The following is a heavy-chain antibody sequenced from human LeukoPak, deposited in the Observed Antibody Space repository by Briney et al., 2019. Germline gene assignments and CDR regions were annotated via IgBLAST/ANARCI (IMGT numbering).Heavy chain of an antibody. D-gene: IGHD6-25*01. CDR1: GFTFGNYA. Sequence: GGSLRLSCAVSGFTFGNYAMNWVRQAPGKGLEWVAGIDISGGTTYYIDSVKGRFTISRDNSKNTLYLEMNSLRAEDTAVYYCARDPQSSAQGYMDVWGKGTTVTVSS. V-gene: IGHV3-23*01. CDR3: ARDPQSSAQGYMDV. CDR2: IDISGGTT. J-gene: IGHJ6*03.